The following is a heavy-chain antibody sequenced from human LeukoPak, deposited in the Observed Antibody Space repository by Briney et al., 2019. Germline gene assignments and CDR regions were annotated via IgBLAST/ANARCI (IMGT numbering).Heavy chain of an antibody. J-gene: IGHJ4*02. CDR2: ISSNGGST. CDR1: GFTFSSYA. V-gene: IGHV3-64D*06. D-gene: IGHD6-6*01. Sequence: PGGSLRLSCSASGFTFSSYAMHWVRQAPGKGLEYVSAISSNGGSTYCADSVKGRFTISRDNSKNTLYLQMSSLRAEDTAVYYCVKTSTEQLGRAFDYWGRGTLVTVSS. CDR3: VKTSTEQLGRAFDY.